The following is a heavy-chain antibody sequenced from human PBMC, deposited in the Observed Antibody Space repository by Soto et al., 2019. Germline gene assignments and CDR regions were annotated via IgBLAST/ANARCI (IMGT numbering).Heavy chain of an antibody. CDR2: IYYSGST. Sequence: SETLSLTCTVSGGSISSYYWSWIRQPPGKGLEWIGYIYYSGSTNYNPSLKSRVTISVDTSKNQFSLKLSSVTAADTAVYYCARHCPRSTLYCYYSYMDVWGKGATVTVSS. J-gene: IGHJ6*03. V-gene: IGHV4-59*08. CDR1: GGSISSYY. D-gene: IGHD4-17*01. CDR3: ARHCPRSTLYCYYSYMDV.